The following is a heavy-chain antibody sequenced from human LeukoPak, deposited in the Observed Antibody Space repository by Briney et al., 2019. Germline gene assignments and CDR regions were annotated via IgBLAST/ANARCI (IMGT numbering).Heavy chain of an antibody. V-gene: IGHV3-23*01. Sequence: GGSLRLSCAASGFTFSNHAISWVRQAPGKGLEWVSGINGRGDRTYYADSVKGRFTISRDNSKNTLYLQMNSLRAEDTAVYYCAKDGPVVVPAATAYYYMDVWGKGTTVTVSS. CDR1: GFTFSNHA. CDR3: AKDGPVVVPAATAYYYMDV. J-gene: IGHJ6*03. D-gene: IGHD2-2*01. CDR2: INGRGDRT.